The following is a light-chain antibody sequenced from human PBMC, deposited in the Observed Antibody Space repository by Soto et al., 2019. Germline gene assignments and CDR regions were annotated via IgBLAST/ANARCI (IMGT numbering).Light chain of an antibody. CDR3: CSYAGSSTNHV. J-gene: IGLJ1*01. CDR2: EGS. Sequence: QSALTQPASVSGSPGQSITISCTGTSSDVGSYNLVSWYQQHPGKAPKLMIYEGSKRPSGVSNRFSGSKSGNTATLTISGLQAEDEADYYCCSYAGSSTNHVFGTGTKGTVL. V-gene: IGLV2-23*01. CDR1: SSDVGSYNL.